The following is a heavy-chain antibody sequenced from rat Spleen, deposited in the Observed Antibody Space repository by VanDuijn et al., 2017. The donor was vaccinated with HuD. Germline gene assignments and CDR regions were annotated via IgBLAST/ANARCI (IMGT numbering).Heavy chain of an antibody. D-gene: IGHD4-3*01. CDR1: GFTFSDYA. J-gene: IGHJ2*01. Sequence: EVQLVESGGGLVQPGNSLKLSCAASGFTFSDYAMAWVRQSPKKGLEWVATIIYDGSSTYYRDSVKGRSTISRDNAKSTLYLQMDSLRSEDTATYYCARHFGLYYFDYWGQGVMVTVSS. CDR3: ARHFGLYYFDY. CDR2: IIYDGSST. V-gene: IGHV5-17*01.